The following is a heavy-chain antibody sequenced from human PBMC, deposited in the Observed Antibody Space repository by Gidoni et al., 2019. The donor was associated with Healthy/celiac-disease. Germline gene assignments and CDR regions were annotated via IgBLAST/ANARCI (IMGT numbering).Heavy chain of an antibody. CDR2: ISGSGGST. CDR1: GFTFSSYA. J-gene: IGHJ4*02. V-gene: IGHV3-23*01. Sequence: EVQLLESGGGLVQPGGSLRLSCAASGFTFSSYAMSWVRQAPGKGLEWVSAISGSGGSTYYADSVKGRFTISRDNSKNTLYLQMNSLRAEDTAVYYCAKAHVMGYCSGGSCYSGFDYWGQGTLVTVSS. CDR3: AKAHVMGYCSGGSCYSGFDY. D-gene: IGHD2-15*01.